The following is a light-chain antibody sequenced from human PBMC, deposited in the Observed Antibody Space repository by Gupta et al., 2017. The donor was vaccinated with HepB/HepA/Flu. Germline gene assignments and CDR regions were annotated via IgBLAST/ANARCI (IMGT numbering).Light chain of an antibody. CDR2: AAS. CDR3: HQTNSPPGT. CDR1: QSINSY. V-gene: IGKV1-39*01. Sequence: DIQMTQSPSSLSASVGDRVTITCRASQSINSYLNWYQQKPGKAPKFLIYAASSLQRGVPSRFSGSGSGTDFTLTISSLQPEDVATYYCHQTNSPPGTFGRGTKVEIK. J-gene: IGKJ1*01.